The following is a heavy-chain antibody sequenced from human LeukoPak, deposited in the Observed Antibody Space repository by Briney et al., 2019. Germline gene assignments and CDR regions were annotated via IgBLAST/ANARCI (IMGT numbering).Heavy chain of an antibody. J-gene: IGHJ1*01. D-gene: IGHD6-19*01. Sequence: GGSLRLSCVASGLPIADFAVNWVRQAPGKGLEWVSAISDSGGDTYYADSVKGRFTISRDNSKNTLYLQMNSLRAVDTAVYYCAKDTVVAGTPEYFQHWGQGTLVTVSS. CDR1: GLPIADFA. CDR3: AKDTVVAGTPEYFQH. V-gene: IGHV3-23*01. CDR2: ISDSGGDT.